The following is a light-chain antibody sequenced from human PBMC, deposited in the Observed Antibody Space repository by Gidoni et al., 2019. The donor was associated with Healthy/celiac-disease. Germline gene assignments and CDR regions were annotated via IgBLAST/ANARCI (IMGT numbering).Light chain of an antibody. J-gene: IGKJ3*01. CDR3: QQYNSSLT. CDR1: QSISSW. V-gene: IGKV1-5*01. Sequence: DIQMTQSPSTLSASVGDRVTITCRASQSISSWLAWYQQKPGKAPKLLIYDASSLESGVPSRFSGSGSGTEFTLTISSLQPDDFATYYCQQYNSSLTFGPGTKVEIK. CDR2: DAS.